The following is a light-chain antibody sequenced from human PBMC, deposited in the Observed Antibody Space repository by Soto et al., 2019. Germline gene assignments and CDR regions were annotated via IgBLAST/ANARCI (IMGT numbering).Light chain of an antibody. CDR2: RAD. CDR3: AAWDDALSGLV. V-gene: IGLV1-47*01. CDR1: SSNIGGNY. Sequence: QSVLTQPPSASGTPEQTVTISCSGRSSNIGGNYVYWYQQLPGTAPRLVLYRADQRPSGVPDRFSGSKSGTSGSLAFSGLRAEDEADYFCAAWDDALSGLVFGGGTKLTVL. J-gene: IGLJ2*01.